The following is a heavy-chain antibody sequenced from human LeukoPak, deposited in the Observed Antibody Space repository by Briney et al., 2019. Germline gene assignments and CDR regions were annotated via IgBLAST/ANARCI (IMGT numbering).Heavy chain of an antibody. CDR3: ATTLHIVVVTWHAFDI. CDR1: GYTFTGYY. Sequence: ASVKVSCKASGYTFTGYYIHWVRQAPGQGLEWMGWINPNSGGTNYAPKFQGRVTMTRDTSITTAYMELSRLTSDDTTTYYCATTLHIVVVTWHAFDIWGQGTMVTVSS. D-gene: IGHD2-21*02. V-gene: IGHV1-2*02. CDR2: INPNSGGT. J-gene: IGHJ3*02.